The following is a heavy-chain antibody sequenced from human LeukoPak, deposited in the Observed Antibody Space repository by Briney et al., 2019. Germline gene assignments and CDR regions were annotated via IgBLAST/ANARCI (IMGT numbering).Heavy chain of an antibody. CDR1: GYSFSGYY. D-gene: IGHD1-1*01. CDR3: ARANSYWNYLEY. Sequence: GASVTVSCKASGYSFSGYYLHWVRQAPGQGLEWMGWISPNTGGTNYAQKFQGRVTMTRDTSISTAYMDLSRLISDDTAVYYCARANSYWNYLEYWGQGTLVTVSS. J-gene: IGHJ4*02. V-gene: IGHV1-2*02. CDR2: ISPNTGGT.